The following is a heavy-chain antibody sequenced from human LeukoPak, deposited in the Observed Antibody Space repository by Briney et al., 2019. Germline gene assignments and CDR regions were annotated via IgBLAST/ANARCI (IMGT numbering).Heavy chain of an antibody. J-gene: IGHJ6*03. CDR1: GFTVSSNY. CDR3: ARVAVPATLNYYMDV. Sequence: GGSLRLSCAASGFTVSSNYMSWVRQAPGKGLEWVSVIYSGGSTYYADSVKGRFTISRDNSKNTLYLQMGSLRAEDMAVYYCARVAVPATLNYYMDVWGKGTSVTVSS. V-gene: IGHV3-53*05. CDR2: IYSGGST. D-gene: IGHD2-2*01.